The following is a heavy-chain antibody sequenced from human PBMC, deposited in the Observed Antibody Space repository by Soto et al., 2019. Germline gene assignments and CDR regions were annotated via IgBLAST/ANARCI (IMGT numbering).Heavy chain of an antibody. CDR1: GFTCSNAW. D-gene: IGHD3-9*01. V-gene: IGHV3-15*01. Sequence: GGSVRLSCAAYGFTCSNAWMSWVRQAPGKGLEWVGRIKSKTDGGTTDYAAPVKGRFTISRDDSKNTLYLQMNSLKTEDTAVYYCTTDGSYDILTGYYHYYSYGMDFWCQGTTGSVS. CDR2: IKSKTDGGTT. CDR3: TTDGSYDILTGYYHYYSYGMDF. J-gene: IGHJ6*02.